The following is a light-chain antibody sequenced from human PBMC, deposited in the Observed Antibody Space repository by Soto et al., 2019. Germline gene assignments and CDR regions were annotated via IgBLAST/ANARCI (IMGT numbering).Light chain of an antibody. CDR2: DAS. CDR1: QTVNSKY. J-gene: IGKJ1*01. CDR3: VQYDEPSSKWT. Sequence: EIVLTQSLGTLSLSPGERGTVSCRASQTVNSKYLAWYQLRPGQAPRLLIYDASRRATGMPDRFSGSASGTDFLLAINRLKPEDFAVYYCVQYDEPSSKWTFGQGTKV. V-gene: IGKV3-20*01.